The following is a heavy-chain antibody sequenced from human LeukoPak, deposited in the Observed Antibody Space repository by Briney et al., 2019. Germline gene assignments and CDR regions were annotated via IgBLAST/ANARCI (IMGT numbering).Heavy chain of an antibody. CDR2: IYHSGGT. CDR1: GVSNCCVGYL. CDR3: ARGGGFVH. J-gene: IGHJ4*02. Sequence: SETVSLKCSVSGVSNCCVGYLWRSTRKPPGKGVGWIRYIYHSGGTYYNPSLKSRVTISVDRPKIQFSLKLRSVTAADTAGYYCARGGGFVHWGQGTLVTVFS. V-gene: IGHV4-30-2*01. D-gene: IGHD2-15*01.